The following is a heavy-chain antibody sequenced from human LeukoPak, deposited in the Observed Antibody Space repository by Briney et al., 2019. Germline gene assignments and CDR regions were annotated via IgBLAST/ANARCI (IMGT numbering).Heavy chain of an antibody. V-gene: IGHV3-23*01. Sequence: GGSLRLSCAASGFTFSSYTINWVRQTSGKGLEWVSAISSAGTRTYYADSVKGRFTISRDNSKNTLYLQMNSLGAEDTAVYYCAKDRRAGSYDYWGQGTLVTVSS. D-gene: IGHD3-10*01. CDR2: ISSAGTRT. J-gene: IGHJ4*02. CDR3: AKDRRAGSYDY. CDR1: GFTFSSYT.